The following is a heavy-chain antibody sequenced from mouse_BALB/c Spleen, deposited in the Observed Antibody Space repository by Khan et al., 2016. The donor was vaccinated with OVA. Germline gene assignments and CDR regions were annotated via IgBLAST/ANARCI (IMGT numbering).Heavy chain of an antibody. CDR3: ARLAYYYDSEGFAY. J-gene: IGHJ3*01. V-gene: IGHV5-6*01. CDR2: ISSGGSYT. Sequence: EVELVESGGDLVKPEGSLKLSCAASGFTFSTYGMSWVRQTPDKRLEWVATISSGGSYTYYPDSVQGRFTISRDNAKNPLYLQMSSLKSEDTAMFYCARLAYYYDSEGFAYWGQGTLVTVSA. CDR1: GFTFSTYG. D-gene: IGHD1-1*01.